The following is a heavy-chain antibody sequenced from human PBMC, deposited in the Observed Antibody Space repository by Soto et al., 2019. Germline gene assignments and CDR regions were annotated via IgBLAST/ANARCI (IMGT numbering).Heavy chain of an antibody. CDR1: GYTFTSYD. J-gene: IGHJ4*02. D-gene: IGHD4-17*01. CDR3: ARSTNDYCDRH. CDR2: INPNSGNT. Sequence: QVQLVQSGAEVKKPGATLKVSCKASGYTFTSYDINWVRQATGQGLEWMGCINPNSGNTGYAQKFQGRVTMTRNNSISTAYMELSSLRSEATAVYYCARSTNDYCDRHWGQGALVTVSS. V-gene: IGHV1-8*01.